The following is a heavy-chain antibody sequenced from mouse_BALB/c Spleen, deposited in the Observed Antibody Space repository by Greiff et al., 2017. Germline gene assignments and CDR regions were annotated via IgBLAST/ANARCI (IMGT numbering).Heavy chain of an antibody. J-gene: IGHJ3*01. Sequence: LKQPGSELVRPGASVKLSCKASGYTFTSYWMHWVKQRPGQGLEWIGNIYPGSGSTNYDEKFKSKATLTVDTSSSTAYMQLSSLTSEDSAVYYCTYGSSPWFAYWGQGTLVTVSA. CDR1: GYTFTSYW. D-gene: IGHD1-1*01. CDR3: TYGSSPWFAY. CDR2: IYPGSGST. V-gene: IGHV1S22*01.